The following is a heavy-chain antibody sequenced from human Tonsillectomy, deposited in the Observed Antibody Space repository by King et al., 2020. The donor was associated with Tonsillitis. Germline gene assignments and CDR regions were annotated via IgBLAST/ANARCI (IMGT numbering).Heavy chain of an antibody. CDR1: GFTFDTYA. CDR2: ISASGVTT. D-gene: IGHD3-16*01. CDR3: AKDRGQMLGGGAFDI. V-gene: IGHV3-23*04. Sequence: VQLVESGGGLVQPGGSVRLSCAASGFTFDTYAMTWVRQAPGKGLDWVSSISASGVTTYYAGSVKGRFTISRDNSKHTFFLQMNSLRADDTAVYYCAKDRGQMLGGGAFDIWGQGTLVTVSS. J-gene: IGHJ3*02.